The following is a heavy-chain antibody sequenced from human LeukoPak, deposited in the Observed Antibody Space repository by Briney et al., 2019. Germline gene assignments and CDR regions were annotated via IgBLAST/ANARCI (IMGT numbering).Heavy chain of an antibody. CDR3: ARLARGYSS. J-gene: IGHJ4*02. Sequence: PGGSLRLSCAASGFTFSSYWMTWVRQAPGKVLEWVSSISSSSSYIYYADSVKGRFTISRDNAKNSLYLQMNSLRAEDTAVYYCARLARGYSSWGQGTLVTVSS. CDR2: ISSSSSYI. V-gene: IGHV3-21*01. CDR1: GFTFSSYW. D-gene: IGHD5-18*01.